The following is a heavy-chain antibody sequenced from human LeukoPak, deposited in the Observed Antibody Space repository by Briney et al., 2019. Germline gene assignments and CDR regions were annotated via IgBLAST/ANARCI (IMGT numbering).Heavy chain of an antibody. CDR1: GFTFSSYA. Sequence: GGSLRLSCAASGFTFSSYAMSWVRQAPGKGLEWVSGISGSGGSTYYADSVKGRFTISRDNSKNTLYLQMNSLRAEDTAVYYCAKDRGTTVTHGYFDYWGQGTLVSVCS. CDR3: AKDRGTTVTHGYFDY. J-gene: IGHJ4*02. D-gene: IGHD4-17*01. CDR2: ISGSGGST. V-gene: IGHV3-23*01.